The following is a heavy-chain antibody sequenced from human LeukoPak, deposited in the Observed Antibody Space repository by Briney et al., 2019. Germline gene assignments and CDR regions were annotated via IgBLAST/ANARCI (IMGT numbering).Heavy chain of an antibody. J-gene: IGHJ6*04. CDR1: GFTFSSYG. CDR2: ISYDGSNK. Sequence: GGSLRLSCAASGFTFSSYGMHWVRQAPGKGLEWVAVISYDGSNKYYADSVKGRFTISRDNSKNTLYLQMNSLRAVDTAVYYCAKDLKGVRGVYYYYGMDVWGKGTTVTVSS. CDR3: AKDLKGVRGVYYYYGMDV. D-gene: IGHD3-10*01. V-gene: IGHV3-30*18.